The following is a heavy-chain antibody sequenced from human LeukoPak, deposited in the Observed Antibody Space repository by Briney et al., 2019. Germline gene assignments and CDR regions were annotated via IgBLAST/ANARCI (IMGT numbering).Heavy chain of an antibody. Sequence: PGGSLRLSCAASGFTFSSYSMNWVRQAPGKGLEWVANIKEDGSEKYYVDSVKGRFTISRDNGKNSLYLQMNSLRAEDTAVYYCARYSSLGGFWGQGTLVTVSS. J-gene: IGHJ4*02. V-gene: IGHV3-7*01. CDR3: ARYSSLGGF. CDR2: IKEDGSEK. CDR1: GFTFSSYS. D-gene: IGHD3-16*01.